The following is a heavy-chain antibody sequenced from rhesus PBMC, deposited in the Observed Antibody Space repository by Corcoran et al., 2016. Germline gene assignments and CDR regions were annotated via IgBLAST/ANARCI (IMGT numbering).Heavy chain of an antibody. D-gene: IGHD5-12*01. Sequence: QVQLEESGPGLVKPSETLSLTCAVSGGSISGYYWNWIRQPPGKGLEWIGYIGGSSGNTDYNPSPKSRVTISPATSKNQLSLRLSSVTAADTAVYYCARAFGYGGRGFDYWGQGVLVTVSS. CDR3: ARAFGYGGRGFDY. CDR1: GGSISGYY. J-gene: IGHJ4*01. CDR2: IGGSSGNT. V-gene: IGHV4S5*01.